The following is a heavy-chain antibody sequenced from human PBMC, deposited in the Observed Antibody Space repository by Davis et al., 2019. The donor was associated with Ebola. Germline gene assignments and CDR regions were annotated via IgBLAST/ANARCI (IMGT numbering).Heavy chain of an antibody. D-gene: IGHD1-1*01. J-gene: IGHJ4*02. Sequence: ASVKVSCKASGYTFTGYYMHWVRQAPGQGLEWMGRINPNSGGTNYAQKFQGRVTMTTDTSTSTAYMEVGILRSDDTAVYYCARAQFPTTSDYWGQGTLVTVSS. CDR1: GYTFTGYY. CDR2: INPNSGGT. CDR3: ARAQFPTTSDY. V-gene: IGHV1-2*06.